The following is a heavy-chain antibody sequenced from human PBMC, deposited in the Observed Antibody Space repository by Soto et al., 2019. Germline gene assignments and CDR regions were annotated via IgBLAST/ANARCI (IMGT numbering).Heavy chain of an antibody. CDR2: IYPSDSDT. CDR1: GYNFAGYW. J-gene: IGHJ4*02. D-gene: IGHD3-3*01. Sequence: RESLKISCKGSGYNFAGYWIAWVRQMPRKGLELMGIIYPSDSDTRYRPSFQGQATISADKSISSAYLQWSSLRASDTAMYYCARGGVSTRTFDYWGQGTPVTVSS. V-gene: IGHV5-51*01. CDR3: ARGGVSTRTFDY.